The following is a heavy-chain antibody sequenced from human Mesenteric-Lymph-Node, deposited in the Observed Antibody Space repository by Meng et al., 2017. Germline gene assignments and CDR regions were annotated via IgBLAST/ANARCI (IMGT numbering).Heavy chain of an antibody. CDR2: TSDSGYST. V-gene: IGHV3-23*01. CDR1: GFTFSNYA. Sequence: GESLKISCAASGFTFSNYAMYWVRQAPGKGLEWVSATSDSGYSTYYADSVKGRFTISRDNSKNTLYLQMNSLRAEDTAIYYCAKADGDYDPHFDYWGQGTLVTVSS. CDR3: AKADGDYDPHFDY. J-gene: IGHJ4*02. D-gene: IGHD4-17*01.